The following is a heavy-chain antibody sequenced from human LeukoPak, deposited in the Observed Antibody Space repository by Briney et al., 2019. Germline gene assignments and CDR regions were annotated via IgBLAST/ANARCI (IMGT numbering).Heavy chain of an antibody. CDR2: IYSDGST. J-gene: IGHJ4*02. CDR3: ARLPSF. CDR1: GFTVGSHY. Sequence: GGSLRLSCAASGFTVGSHYMTWVRQAPGKGLEWVSVIYSDGSTYYADSVKGRFTISRDNSKNTLHLQMSGLRADDTAVYYCARLPSFWGQGALVTVSS. D-gene: IGHD2-15*01. V-gene: IGHV3-66*02.